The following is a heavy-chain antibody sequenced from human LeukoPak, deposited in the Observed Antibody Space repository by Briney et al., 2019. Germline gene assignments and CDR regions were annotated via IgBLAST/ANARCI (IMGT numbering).Heavy chain of an antibody. Sequence: GGSLRLSCAASGFTFSSYGIHWVRQAPGKGLEWVVSIRYDGSNKYYADSVKGRFTISRDNSKNTLYLQMNSLRAEDTAVYYCAKDHYYGSGSYYRKIYYYMDVWGKGTTVTVSS. CDR2: IRYDGSNK. D-gene: IGHD3-10*01. V-gene: IGHV3-30*02. CDR3: AKDHYYGSGSYYRKIYYYMDV. CDR1: GFTFSSYG. J-gene: IGHJ6*03.